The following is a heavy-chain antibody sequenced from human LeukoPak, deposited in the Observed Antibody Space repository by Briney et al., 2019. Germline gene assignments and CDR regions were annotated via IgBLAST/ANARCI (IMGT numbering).Heavy chain of an antibody. Sequence: PSETLSLTCTVSGGPISSYYWSWIRQPPGKGLEWIGYIYYSGSTNYNPSLKSRVTISVDTSKNQFSLKLSSVTAADTAVYYCARVRDFWSGYYGDDAFDIWGQGTMVTVSS. V-gene: IGHV4-59*01. D-gene: IGHD3-3*01. J-gene: IGHJ3*02. CDR3: ARVRDFWSGYYGDDAFDI. CDR2: IYYSGST. CDR1: GGPISSYY.